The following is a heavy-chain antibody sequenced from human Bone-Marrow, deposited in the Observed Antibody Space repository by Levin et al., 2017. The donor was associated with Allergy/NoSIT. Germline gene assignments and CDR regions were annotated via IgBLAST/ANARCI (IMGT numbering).Heavy chain of an antibody. D-gene: IGHD4-17*01. Sequence: SQTLSLTCTVSGGSISSYYWSWIRQPPGQGLEWIGYIHYKAGTVCNPSLKSRVTISVDTSKNQFSLKLSSVTAADTAVYYCARSDYDDYKPDYWGQGTLVTVSS. CDR1: GGSISSYY. CDR3: ARSDYDDYKPDY. V-gene: IGHV4-59*01. CDR2: IHYKAGT. J-gene: IGHJ4*02.